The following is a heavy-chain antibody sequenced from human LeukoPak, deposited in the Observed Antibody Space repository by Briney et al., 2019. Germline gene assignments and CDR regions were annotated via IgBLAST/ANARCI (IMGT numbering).Heavy chain of an antibody. Sequence: PGGSLRLSCAASGFTFSSYGMHWARQAPGKGLEWVAVISYDGSNKYYADSVKGRSTISRDNSKNTLYLQMNSLRAEDTAVYYCASSSLDFDYWGQGTLVTVSS. D-gene: IGHD6-6*01. J-gene: IGHJ4*02. CDR2: ISYDGSNK. CDR1: GFTFSSYG. CDR3: ASSSLDFDY. V-gene: IGHV3-30*03.